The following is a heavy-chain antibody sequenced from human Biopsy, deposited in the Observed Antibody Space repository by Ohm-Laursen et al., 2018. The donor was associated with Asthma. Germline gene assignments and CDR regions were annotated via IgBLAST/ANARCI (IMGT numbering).Heavy chain of an antibody. CDR1: GASITSSAYY. CDR3: ARHDHRWDTYADF. J-gene: IGHJ4*02. Sequence: TLSLTCTVSGASITSSAYYWGWIRQPPGKGLEWIGRMYYGETTYYSPSLKSRVTISVDTSKNHFSLILRSVTAADTAVYYCARHDHRWDTYADFWGQGTLVTVSS. CDR2: MYYGETT. D-gene: IGHD2-2*01. V-gene: IGHV4-39*01.